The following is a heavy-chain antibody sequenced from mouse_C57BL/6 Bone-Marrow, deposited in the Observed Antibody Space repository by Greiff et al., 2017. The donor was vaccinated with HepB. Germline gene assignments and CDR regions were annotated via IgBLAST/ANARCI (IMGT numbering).Heavy chain of an antibody. J-gene: IGHJ4*01. V-gene: IGHV3-6*01. D-gene: IGHD1-1*01. Sequence: EVQVVESGPGLVKPSQSLSLTCSVTGYSITSGYYWNWIRQFPGNKLEWMGYISYDGSNNYNPSLKNRISITRDTSKNQFFLKLNSVTTEDTATYYCARAYGSSYGYYAMDYWGQGTSVTVSS. CDR2: ISYDGSN. CDR1: GYSITSGYY. CDR3: ARAYGSSYGYYAMDY.